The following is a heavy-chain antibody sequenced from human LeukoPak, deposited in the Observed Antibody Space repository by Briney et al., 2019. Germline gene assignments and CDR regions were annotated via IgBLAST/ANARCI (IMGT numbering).Heavy chain of an antibody. Sequence: SEALSLTCAVYGGSFSGYYWSWIRQPPGKGLERIGEINHSGSTNYNPSLKSRVTISVDTSKNQFSLKLSSVTAADTAVYYCASRNTYYYDSSGYPNSDYWGQGTLVTVSS. J-gene: IGHJ4*02. CDR3: ASRNTYYYDSSGYPNSDY. CDR2: INHSGST. V-gene: IGHV4-34*01. D-gene: IGHD3-22*01. CDR1: GGSFSGYY.